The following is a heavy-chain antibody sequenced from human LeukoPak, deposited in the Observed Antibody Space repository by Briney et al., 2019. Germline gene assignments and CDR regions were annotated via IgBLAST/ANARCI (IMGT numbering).Heavy chain of an antibody. J-gene: IGHJ3*02. CDR1: GGSLSSYY. CDR3: ARASDSCSGGSCYPDAFDI. V-gene: IGHV4-4*07. CDR2: IYTSEST. D-gene: IGHD2-15*01. Sequence: SETLSLTCTVSGGSLSSYYLSWIRQPAGKGLEWIGRIYTSESTNYNPALKSRGTIPVDTSKNQFSLKLTSVTAADTAVYYCARASDSCSGGSCYPDAFDIWGQGTMVTVSS.